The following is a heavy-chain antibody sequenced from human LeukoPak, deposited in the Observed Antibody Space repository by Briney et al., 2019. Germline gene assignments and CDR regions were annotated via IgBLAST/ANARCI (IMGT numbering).Heavy chain of an antibody. CDR2: IKQDGSEK. Sequence: GGSLRLSCAASGFTFSSYWMSWVRQAPGKGLEWVANIKQDGSEKYCVDSVKGRFTISRDNAKNSLYLQMNSLRAEDTAVYYCARSHPDWYFDYWGQGTVVTVSS. CDR3: ARSHPDWYFDY. CDR1: GFTFSSYW. V-gene: IGHV3-7*01. D-gene: IGHD3-9*01. J-gene: IGHJ4*02.